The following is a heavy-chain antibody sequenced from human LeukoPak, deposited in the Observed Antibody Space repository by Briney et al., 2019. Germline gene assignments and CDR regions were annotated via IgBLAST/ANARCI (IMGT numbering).Heavy chain of an antibody. CDR3: AREYGSGSYLIYYYYYMDV. D-gene: IGHD3-10*01. CDR1: GYTFTSYG. V-gene: IGHV1-18*01. Sequence: ASVKVSCKASGYTFTSYGISWVRQAPGQGLEWMGWISAYNGNTNYAQKLQGRVTMTTDTSTSTAYMELRSLRSDDTAVYYCAREYGSGSYLIYYYYYMDVWSKGTTVTVSS. J-gene: IGHJ6*03. CDR2: ISAYNGNT.